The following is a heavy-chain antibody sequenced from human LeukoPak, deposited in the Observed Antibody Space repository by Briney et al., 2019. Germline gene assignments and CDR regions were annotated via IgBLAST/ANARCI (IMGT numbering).Heavy chain of an antibody. D-gene: IGHD1-14*01. CDR1: GYTITGHY. V-gene: IGHV1-2*02. CDR2: INPNSGGK. Sequence: ASVKVSCKASGYTITGHYMHWVRQAPGQGLGLMGWINPNSGGKNYAQKFQGRVTMTRDTSISTAYMELSRLRSDDTAVYYCARGIIGDYYYYMDVWGKGTTVTVSS. J-gene: IGHJ6*03. CDR3: ARGIIGDYYYYMDV.